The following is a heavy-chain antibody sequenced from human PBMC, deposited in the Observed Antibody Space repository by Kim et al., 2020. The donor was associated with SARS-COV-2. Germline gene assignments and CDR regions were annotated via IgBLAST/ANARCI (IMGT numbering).Heavy chain of an antibody. CDR3: ARVAAAGPYYYYYYMDV. CDR1: GFTFSSYG. D-gene: IGHD6-13*01. V-gene: IGHV3-33*01. CDR2: LWFDGSNK. J-gene: IGHJ6*03. Sequence: GGSLRLSCAASGFTFSSYGMHWVRQAPGKGLEWMAFLWFDGSNKNYSDSVKGRFAISRDNSKNTLYLQMNSLKVEDTAFYYCARVAAAGPYYYYYYMDV.